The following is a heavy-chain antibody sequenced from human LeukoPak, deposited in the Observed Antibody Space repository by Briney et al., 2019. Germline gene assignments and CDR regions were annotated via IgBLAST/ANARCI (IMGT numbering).Heavy chain of an antibody. J-gene: IGHJ4*02. Sequence: PGGSLRLSCSASGFPFSYYAMHWVRQAPGKGLEYVAAVNSNGLSTYYADSVKGRFTISRDNSKNTLYLQMNSLRAEDTAVYYCAKTSVGEGRIIGSGYFDNWGQGTLVTVSS. D-gene: IGHD2-15*01. CDR2: VNSNGLST. CDR1: GFPFSYYA. CDR3: AKTSVGEGRIIGSGYFDN. V-gene: IGHV3-64*04.